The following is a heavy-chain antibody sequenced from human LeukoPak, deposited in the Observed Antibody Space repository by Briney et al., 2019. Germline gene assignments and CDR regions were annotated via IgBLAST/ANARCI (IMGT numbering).Heavy chain of an antibody. J-gene: IGHJ4*02. CDR1: GFTFSSYE. D-gene: IGHD5-12*01. V-gene: IGHV3-48*03. CDR2: ISSSGSTI. Sequence: GGSLRLSCAASGFTFSSYEMNWVCQAPGKGLEWVSYISSSGSTIYYADSVKGRFTISRDNSKNTLYLQMNSLRAEDTAVYYCARGPSGYHNTGGQGTLVTVSS. CDR3: ARGPSGYHNT.